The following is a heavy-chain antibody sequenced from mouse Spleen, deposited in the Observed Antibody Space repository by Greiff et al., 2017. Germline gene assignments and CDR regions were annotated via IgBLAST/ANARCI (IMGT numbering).Heavy chain of an antibody. CDR3: ARWGDYYAY. CDR2: INPNNGGT. Sequence: VQLKESGPELVKPGASVKISCKASGYTFTDYYMNWVKQSHGKSLEWIGDINPNNGGTSYNQKFKGKATLTVDKSSSTAYMELRSLTSEDSAVYYCARWGDYYAYWGQGTTLTVSS. V-gene: IGHV1-26*01. J-gene: IGHJ2*01. CDR1: GYTFTDYY.